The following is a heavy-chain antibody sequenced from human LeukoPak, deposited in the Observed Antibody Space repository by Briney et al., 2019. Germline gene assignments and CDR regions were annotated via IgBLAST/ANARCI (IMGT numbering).Heavy chain of an antibody. CDR2: ISWNSGSI. V-gene: IGHV3-9*01. D-gene: IGHD2-21*02. CDR1: GFTFDDYV. CDR3: AKAYPTRYCGGDCYGGDAFDI. J-gene: IGHJ3*02. Sequence: GGSLRLSCAASGFTFDDYVMHWVRQAPGKGLEWVSGISWNSGSIGYADSVKGRFTISRDNAKNSLYLQMNSLRAEDTALYYCAKAYPTRYCGGDCYGGDAFDIWGQGTMVTVSS.